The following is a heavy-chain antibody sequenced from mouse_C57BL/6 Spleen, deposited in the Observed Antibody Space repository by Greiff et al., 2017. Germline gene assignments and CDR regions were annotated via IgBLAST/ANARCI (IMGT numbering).Heavy chain of an antibody. CDR1: GFSLTSYA. V-gene: IGHV2-9-1*01. Sequence: QVQLKESGPGLVAPSPSLSITCTVSGFSLTSYAISWVRQPPGKGLEWLGVIWTGGGTNYNSALKSRLSISKDNSKSRGFLNMDSLLTYDTGRDYCARGAMDYWGQGTSVTVSS. CDR2: IWTGGGT. J-gene: IGHJ4*01. CDR3: ARGAMDY.